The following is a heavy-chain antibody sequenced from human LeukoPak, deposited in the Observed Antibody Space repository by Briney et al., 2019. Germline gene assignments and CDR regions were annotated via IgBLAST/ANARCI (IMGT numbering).Heavy chain of an antibody. Sequence: SGGPLSFSVPAPGFTLITYTMTWFRQPPGKGRGWFSHISSSGSTIYYADSVEGRFTISRDNAKKSLYLQMNSLRAEDTAVYYCARKAWVAAAFADYWGQGTLVTVSS. V-gene: IGHV3-48*04. J-gene: IGHJ4*02. CDR1: GFTLITYT. CDR2: ISSSGSTI. D-gene: IGHD6-13*01. CDR3: ARKAWVAAAFADY.